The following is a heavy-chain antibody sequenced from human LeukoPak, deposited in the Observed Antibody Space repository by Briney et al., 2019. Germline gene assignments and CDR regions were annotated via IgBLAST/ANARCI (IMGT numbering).Heavy chain of an antibody. CDR3: ARGRLRYCSGTSCLNFDY. CDR2: INHSGST. Sequence: SETLSLTCAVYGGSFSGYYWSWIRQPPGKGLEWIGEINHSGSTNYNPSLKSRVTISVDTSKNQFSLKLSSVTAADTAVYYCARGRLRYCSGTSCLNFDYWGQGTLVTVSS. D-gene: IGHD2-2*01. V-gene: IGHV4-34*01. CDR1: GGSFSGYY. J-gene: IGHJ4*02.